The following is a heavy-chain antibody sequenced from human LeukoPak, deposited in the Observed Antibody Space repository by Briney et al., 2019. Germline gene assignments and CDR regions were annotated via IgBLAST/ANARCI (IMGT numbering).Heavy chain of an antibody. CDR2: INPNSGGT. D-gene: IGHD6-13*01. V-gene: IGHV1-2*02. Sequence: ASVTVSFTASGYTFTGYYMHWVRQAPGQGVEWMGWINPNSGGTNYAQKFQGRVTMTRDTAISTAYMELSRLRSDDTAVYYCARDQVTSSRTFDYWGQGTLVTVSS. CDR1: GYTFTGYY. CDR3: ARDQVTSSRTFDY. J-gene: IGHJ4*02.